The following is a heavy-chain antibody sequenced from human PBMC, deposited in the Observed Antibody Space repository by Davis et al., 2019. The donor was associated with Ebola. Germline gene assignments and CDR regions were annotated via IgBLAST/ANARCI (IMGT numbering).Heavy chain of an antibody. CDR1: GYTFTGYY. CDR2: INPNSGGT. Sequence: ASVKVSCKASGYTFTGYYMHWVRQAPGQGLEWMGWINPNSGGTNYAQKFQGRVTMTRDTSISTAYMELSRLRSDDTAVYYCARGIDYGDYGDAFDIWGQGTMVTVSS. CDR3: ARGIDYGDYGDAFDI. V-gene: IGHV1-2*02. J-gene: IGHJ3*02. D-gene: IGHD4-17*01.